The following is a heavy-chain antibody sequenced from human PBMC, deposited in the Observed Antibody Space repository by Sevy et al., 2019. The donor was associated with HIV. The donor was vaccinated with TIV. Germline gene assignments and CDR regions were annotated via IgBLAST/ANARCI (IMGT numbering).Heavy chain of an antibody. D-gene: IGHD3-16*01. CDR3: VREGLGGFSYSLDC. J-gene: IGHJ4*02. CDR2: MNQDGTER. V-gene: IGHV3-7*01. Sequence: GGSLRLSCAASGFSFSTYGMTWVRQAPGKGLEWVATMNQDGTERDYVYSVKGRFTISRDNTKTSLFLQMNSLSAEDTGVYYCVREGLGGFSYSLDCWGQGTLVTVSS. CDR1: GFSFSTYG.